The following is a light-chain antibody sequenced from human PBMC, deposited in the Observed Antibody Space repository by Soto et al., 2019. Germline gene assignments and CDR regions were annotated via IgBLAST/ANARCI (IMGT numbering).Light chain of an antibody. V-gene: IGKV3-20*01. J-gene: IGKJ4*01. CDR2: GAS. CDR3: QQYGVTPQNT. CDR1: QIVSSTY. Sequence: EIVLTQSPGTLSLSPGERATLSCRASQIVSSTYLAWFQQKPGQAPRLLIYGASTRATGIPDRFSGSGSETDFTLTISGLETEDFALYYCQQYGVTPQNTCGGGTKVEV.